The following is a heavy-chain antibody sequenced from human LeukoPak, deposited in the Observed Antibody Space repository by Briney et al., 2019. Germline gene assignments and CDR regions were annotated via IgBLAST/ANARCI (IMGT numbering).Heavy chain of an antibody. CDR2: IYYSGST. J-gene: IGHJ4*02. CDR3: ARASRITMVRGVIAYTYYFDY. D-gene: IGHD3-10*01. V-gene: IGHV4-59*12. Sequence: SETLSLTCTVSGGSISSYYWSWIRQPPGKGLEWIGYIYYSGSTNYNPSLKSRVTISVDTSKNQFSLKLSSVTAADTAVYYCARASRITMVRGVIAYTYYFDYWGQGTLVTVSS. CDR1: GGSISSYY.